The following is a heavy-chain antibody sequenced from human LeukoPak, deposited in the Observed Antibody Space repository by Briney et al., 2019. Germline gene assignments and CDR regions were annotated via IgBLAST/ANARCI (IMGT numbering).Heavy chain of an antibody. D-gene: IGHD2-2*01. CDR2: INWNGGST. Sequence: TGGSLRLSCAASGFTFDDYGMSWVRQAPGKGLEWVSGINWNGGSTGYADSVKGRFTISRDNAKNSLYLQMNSLRAEDTALYYCARDFVVVPAAMSNYYYYYMDVWGKGTTVTVSS. CDR1: GFTFDDYG. V-gene: IGHV3-20*04. CDR3: ARDFVVVPAAMSNYYYYYMDV. J-gene: IGHJ6*03.